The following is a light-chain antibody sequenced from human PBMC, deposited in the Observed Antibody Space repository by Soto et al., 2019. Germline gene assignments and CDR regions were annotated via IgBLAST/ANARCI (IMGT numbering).Light chain of an antibody. Sequence: EIVMTQSPATLSLSPGEVATLSCRASQSVSSKLAWYQQKPGQAPGLLIYGASTRATGIPARFSGSGSGTEFTLIISRLEPEDFAVYYCQQYGSSGTFGQGTKVDIK. CDR1: QSVSSK. CDR3: QQYGSSGT. CDR2: GAS. V-gene: IGKV3-15*01. J-gene: IGKJ1*01.